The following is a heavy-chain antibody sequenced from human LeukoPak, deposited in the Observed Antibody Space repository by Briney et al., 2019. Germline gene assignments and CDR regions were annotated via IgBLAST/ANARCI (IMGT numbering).Heavy chain of an antibody. Sequence: GGSLRLSCAASGFTFSTYSMNWVRQAPGKGLEWVSSISTSGTYIYYADSLKGRFSISRDNARNSLYLQMHSLRAEDTAVYYCARDLADYSDYWGQGTLVTVSS. CDR2: ISTSGTYI. D-gene: IGHD2-21*01. CDR3: ARDLADYSDY. J-gene: IGHJ4*02. CDR1: GFTFSTYS. V-gene: IGHV3-21*01.